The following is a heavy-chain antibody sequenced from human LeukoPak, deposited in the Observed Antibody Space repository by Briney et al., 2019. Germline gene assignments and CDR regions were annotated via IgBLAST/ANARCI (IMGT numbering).Heavy chain of an antibody. CDR2: ISSSSSYT. V-gene: IGHV3-21*01. D-gene: IGHD3-10*01. Sequence: KSGGSLRLSCAASGFTFSSYSMNWVRQAPGKGLEWVSSISSSSSYTYYADSVKGRFTISRDNAKNSLYLQMNSLRAEDTAVYYCATYGSGYYFDYWGQGTLVTVSS. CDR3: ATYGSGYYFDY. J-gene: IGHJ4*02. CDR1: GFTFSSYS.